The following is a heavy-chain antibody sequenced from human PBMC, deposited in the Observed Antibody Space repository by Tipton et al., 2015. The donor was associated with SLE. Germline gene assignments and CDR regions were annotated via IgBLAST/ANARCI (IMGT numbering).Heavy chain of an antibody. J-gene: IGHJ4*02. D-gene: IGHD3-22*01. CDR1: GGSISGYY. Sequence: LRLSCTVSGGSISGYYWSWIRQPPGKGLEWIGYIYYSGSTNYNPSLKSRVTISVDTSKNQFSLKLSSVTAADTAVYYCARLDYYDSRGNYFDYWGQGTLVTVSS. V-gene: IGHV4-59*01. CDR3: ARLDYYDSRGNYFDY. CDR2: IYYSGST.